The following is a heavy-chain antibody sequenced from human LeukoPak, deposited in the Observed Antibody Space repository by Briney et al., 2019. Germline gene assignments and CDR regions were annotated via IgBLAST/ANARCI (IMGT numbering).Heavy chain of an antibody. CDR3: AKGEKRLGITIFGVVIPHTGVFDY. D-gene: IGHD3-3*01. CDR2: ISGSGGST. J-gene: IGHJ4*02. CDR1: GFTFSSYA. Sequence: GGSLRLSCAASGFTFSSYAMSWVRQAPGKGLEWVSAISGSGGSTYYADSVKGRFAISRDNSKNTLYPQMNSLRAEDTAVYYCAKGEKRLGITIFGVVIPHTGVFDYWGQGTLVTVSS. V-gene: IGHV3-23*01.